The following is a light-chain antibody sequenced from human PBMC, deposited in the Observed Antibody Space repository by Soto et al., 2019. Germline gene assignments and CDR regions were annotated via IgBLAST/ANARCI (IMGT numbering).Light chain of an antibody. CDR3: QQYGSSPVT. CDR2: GAS. V-gene: IGKV3-20*01. CDR1: QSVSSSY. Sequence: EIVLTQSPGTLSLSPGERATLSCRASQSVSSSYLAWYQQKPGQAPRLLIYGASSRATGIPDRFSGSGSGTDFTLTISRLEPEDFTVYYCQQYGSSPVTFGQWTKLEIK. J-gene: IGKJ2*01.